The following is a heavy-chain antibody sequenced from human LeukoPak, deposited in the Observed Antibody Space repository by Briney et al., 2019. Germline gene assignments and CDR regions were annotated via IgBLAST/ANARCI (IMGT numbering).Heavy chain of an antibody. CDR2: IYHSGST. CDR3: ARDSSSFRRGYFDY. CDR1: GYSISSGYY. Sequence: SETLSLTCTVSGYSISSGYYWGWLRQPPGKGLEWIGSIYHSGSTYYNPSLKSRVTISVDTSKNQFSLKLSSVTAADTAVYYCARDSSSFRRGYFDYWGQGTLVTVSS. J-gene: IGHJ4*02. D-gene: IGHD6-13*01. V-gene: IGHV4-38-2*02.